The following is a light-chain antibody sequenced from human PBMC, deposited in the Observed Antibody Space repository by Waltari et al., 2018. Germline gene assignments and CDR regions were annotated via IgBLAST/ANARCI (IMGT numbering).Light chain of an antibody. CDR2: AAS. Sequence: EIVLTQSPDTLSLSPGERATLSCRASQWVTSSYLAWYQQKPGQAPRLLIYAASARATGIPDRFSGSGSGTDFTLTISRLEPEGFAVYFCQQYGSSLVTFGGGTEVEIK. J-gene: IGKJ4*01. CDR1: QWVTSSY. CDR3: QQYGSSLVT. V-gene: IGKV3-20*01.